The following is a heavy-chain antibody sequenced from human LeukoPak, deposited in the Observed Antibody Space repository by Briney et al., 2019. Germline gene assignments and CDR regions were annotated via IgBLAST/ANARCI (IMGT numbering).Heavy chain of an antibody. V-gene: IGHV3-23*01. CDR2: ISGSGGST. Sequence: GGSLRLSCAASGFTFSSYAMSWVRQAPGKGLEWVSAISGSGGSTYYADSVKGRFTISRDNSKNTLYLQMNCLRAEDTAVYYCAKDQGDSYGPNWGQGTLVTVSS. D-gene: IGHD5-18*01. J-gene: IGHJ4*02. CDR1: GFTFSSYA. CDR3: AKDQGDSYGPN.